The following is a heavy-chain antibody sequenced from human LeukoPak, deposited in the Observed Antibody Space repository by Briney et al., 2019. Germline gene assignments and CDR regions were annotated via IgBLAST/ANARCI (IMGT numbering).Heavy chain of an antibody. D-gene: IGHD3-3*01. CDR3: AKSGDFGVDYYYYYGLDV. V-gene: IGHV3-66*02. J-gene: IGHJ6*02. CDR2: IYSGNNT. CDR1: GFTVSIPY. Sequence: GGSLRLSCAASGFTVSIPYMNWVRQAPGKGLEWVSVIYSGNNTYYADSVKGRFTIFRDKSRNTLYLQMNSLRPEDTAVYYCAKSGDFGVDYYYYYGLDVWGLGTTVTVTS.